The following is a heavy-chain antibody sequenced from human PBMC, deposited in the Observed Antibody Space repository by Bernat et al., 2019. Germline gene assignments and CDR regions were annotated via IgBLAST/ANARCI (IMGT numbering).Heavy chain of an antibody. J-gene: IGHJ4*02. CDR3: AKRDTTVGRGAFDC. V-gene: IGHV3-23*01. CDR2: ISSSGGDT. Sequence: EVQLLESGGGLVQPGDSLRLSCATSGFTFGSYAMSWVRQAPGKGLEWVSAISSSGGDTYSTDSVKGSFTISRDNSKNTLYLRINSLRAEDMAVYYCAKRDTTVGRGAFDCWGQGTLVTVSS. CDR1: GFTFGSYA. D-gene: IGHD5-18*01.